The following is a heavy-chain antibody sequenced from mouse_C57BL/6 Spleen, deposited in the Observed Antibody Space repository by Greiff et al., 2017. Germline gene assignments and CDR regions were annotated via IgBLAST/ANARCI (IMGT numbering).Heavy chain of an antibody. D-gene: IGHD2-10*01. CDR1: GFTFSDYG. Sequence: DVHLVESGGGLVKPGGSLKLSCAASGFTFSDYGMHWVRQAPEKGLEWVAYISSGSSTIYYADTVKGRFTISRDNAKNTLFLQMTSLRSEDTAMYYCAKAYSYYAMDYWGQGTSVTVSS. CDR3: AKAYSYYAMDY. CDR2: ISSGSSTI. J-gene: IGHJ4*01. V-gene: IGHV5-17*01.